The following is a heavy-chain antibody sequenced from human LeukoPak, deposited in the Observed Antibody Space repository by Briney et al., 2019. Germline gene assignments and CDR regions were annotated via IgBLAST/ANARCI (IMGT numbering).Heavy chain of an antibody. J-gene: IGHJ6*02. Sequence: ASVKVSCKASGYTFTSYYMHWVRQAPGQGLEWMGIINPTGGSTSYAQKFQGRVTMTRDTSTSTVYMELSSLRSEDTAVYYCARGFYDFWSGYYGHYYYYGMDVWGQGTTVTVSS. CDR3: ARGFYDFWSGYYGHYYYYGMDV. D-gene: IGHD3-3*01. CDR2: INPTGGST. V-gene: IGHV1-46*01. CDR1: GYTFTSYY.